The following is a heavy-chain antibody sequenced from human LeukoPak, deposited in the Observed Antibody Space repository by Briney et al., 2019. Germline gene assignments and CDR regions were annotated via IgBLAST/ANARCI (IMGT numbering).Heavy chain of an antibody. D-gene: IGHD3-9*01. J-gene: IGHJ5*02. CDR3: AREVRRSLTGYYYGFDP. Sequence: SETLSLTCTVSGGSISSGGYYWRWIRQHPGKGLEWIGYIYYSGSTYYNPSLKSRVTISVDTSKNQFSLKLSSVTAADTAVYYCAREVRRSLTGYYYGFDPWGQGTLVTVSS. CDR2: IYYSGST. V-gene: IGHV4-31*03. CDR1: GGSISSGGYY.